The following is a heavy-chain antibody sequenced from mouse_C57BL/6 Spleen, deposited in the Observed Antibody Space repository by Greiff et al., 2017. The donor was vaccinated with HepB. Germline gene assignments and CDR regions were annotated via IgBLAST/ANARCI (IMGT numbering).Heavy chain of an antibody. Sequence: QVQLQQSGAELVKPGASVKISCKASGYAFSSYWMNWVKQRPGKGLEWIGQIYPGDGDTNYNGKFKGKATLTADKSSSTAYMQLSSLTSEDSAVYFCARNTPYDYDVGDYWYFDVWGTGTTVTVSS. CDR3: ARNTPYDYDVGDYWYFDV. CDR2: IYPGDGDT. D-gene: IGHD2-4*01. J-gene: IGHJ1*03. CDR1: GYAFSSYW. V-gene: IGHV1-80*01.